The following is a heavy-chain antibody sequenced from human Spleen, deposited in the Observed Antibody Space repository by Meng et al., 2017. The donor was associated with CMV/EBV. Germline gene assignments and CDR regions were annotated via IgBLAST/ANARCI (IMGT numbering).Heavy chain of an antibody. CDR3: ARAGVGAASAFDY. D-gene: IGHD1-26*01. Sequence: ASVKVSCKVSGGTFSSYAISWVRQAPGQGLEWMGWVNPNSGGTNYAQNFQGRVTMTRDTSINTVYMEPSSLRSDDTAVYYCARAGVGAASAFDYWGQGTLVTVSS. CDR1: GGTFSSYA. J-gene: IGHJ4*02. V-gene: IGHV1-2*02. CDR2: VNPNSGGT.